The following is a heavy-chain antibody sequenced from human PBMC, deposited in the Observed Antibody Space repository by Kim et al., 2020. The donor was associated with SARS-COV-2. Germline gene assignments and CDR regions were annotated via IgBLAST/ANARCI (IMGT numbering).Heavy chain of an antibody. V-gene: IGHV5-51*07. CDR2: IYPDDSDT. Sequence: GESLKISCKGSGYSFTSYWIAWVHQMPGKGLEWMGIIYPDDSDTRYSPSFQGQVTISADKSISTAYLQWSSLKASDTAMFYCARAPSSGRLDYWGQGTLVTVSS. J-gene: IGHJ4*02. D-gene: IGHD6-19*01. CDR3: ARAPSSGRLDY. CDR1: GYSFTSYW.